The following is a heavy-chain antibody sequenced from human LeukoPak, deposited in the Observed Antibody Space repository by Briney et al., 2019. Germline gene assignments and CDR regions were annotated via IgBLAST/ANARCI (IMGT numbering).Heavy chain of an antibody. CDR3: AKADYGGNSPFDY. D-gene: IGHD4-23*01. CDR2: ISGSGGST. CDR1: GFTFSSYA. J-gene: IGHJ4*02. Sequence: PGGSLRLSCAASGFTFSSYAMSWVRQAPGKGLEWVSAISGSGGSTYYADSVKGQFTISRDNSKNTLYLQMNSLRAEDTAVYYCAKADYGGNSPFDYWGQGTLVTVSS. V-gene: IGHV3-23*01.